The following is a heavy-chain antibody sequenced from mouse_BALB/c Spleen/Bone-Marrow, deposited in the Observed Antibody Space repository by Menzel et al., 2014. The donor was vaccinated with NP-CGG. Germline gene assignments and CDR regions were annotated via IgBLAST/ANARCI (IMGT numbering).Heavy chain of an antibody. Sequence: QVQLKESGPEVVKPGAPVKVSCKASGYTFTSYWMNWVKQRPGRGLEWIGRVDPSDSETHYNQKFKDKATLTVDKSSSTAYIQLSSLTSEDSAVYYCARDHFYSDNYEFAYWGQGTLVTVSA. CDR1: GYTFTSYW. D-gene: IGHD2-1*01. V-gene: IGHV1-69*02. CDR3: ARDHFYSDNYEFAY. J-gene: IGHJ3*01. CDR2: VDPSDSET.